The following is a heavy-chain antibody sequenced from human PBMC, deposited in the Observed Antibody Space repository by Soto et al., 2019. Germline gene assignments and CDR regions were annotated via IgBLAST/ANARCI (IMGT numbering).Heavy chain of an antibody. J-gene: IGHJ4*02. CDR2: INPNSGGT. V-gene: IGHV1-2*02. CDR3: ARVVMNLWFGDSDY. CDR1: GYTFTGYY. Sequence: EASVKVSCKASGYTFTGYYMHWVRQAPGQGLEWMGWINPNSGGTNYAQKLQGRVTMTRDTSISTAYMELSRLRSDDTAVYYCARVVMNLWFGDSDYWGQGTLVTVSS. D-gene: IGHD3-10*01.